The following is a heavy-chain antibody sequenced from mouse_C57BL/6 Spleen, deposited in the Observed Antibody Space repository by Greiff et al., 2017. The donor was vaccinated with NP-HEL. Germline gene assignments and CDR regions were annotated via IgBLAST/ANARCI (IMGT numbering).Heavy chain of an antibody. CDR1: GYTFTSYW. Sequence: QVQLQQPGAELVKPGASVKLSCKASGYTFTSYWMHWVKQRPGQGLEWIGMIHPISGSTNYNEKFKSKATLTVDKSSSTAYMQLSSLTSEDSAVYYCARSSYGSSYGYFDVWGTGTTVTVSS. J-gene: IGHJ1*03. CDR2: IHPISGST. CDR3: ARSSYGSSYGYFDV. V-gene: IGHV1-64*01. D-gene: IGHD1-1*01.